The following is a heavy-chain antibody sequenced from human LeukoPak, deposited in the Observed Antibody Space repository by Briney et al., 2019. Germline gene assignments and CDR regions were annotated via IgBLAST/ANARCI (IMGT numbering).Heavy chain of an antibody. CDR1: GFTFSSYA. J-gene: IGHJ4*02. D-gene: IGHD5-18*01. V-gene: IGHV3-23*01. CDR3: ARDTAMAQYYFDY. CDR2: ISGSGGST. Sequence: GGSLRLSCAASGFTFSSYAMSWVRQAPGKGPEWVSAISGSGGSTYYADSVKGRFTISRDDSKNTLYLQMNSLRAEDTAVYYCARDTAMAQYYFDYWGQGTLVTVSS.